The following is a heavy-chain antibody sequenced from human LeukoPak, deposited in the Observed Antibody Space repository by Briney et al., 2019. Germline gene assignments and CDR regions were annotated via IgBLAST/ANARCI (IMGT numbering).Heavy chain of an antibody. CDR2: INHSGST. D-gene: IGHD6-19*01. V-gene: IGHV4-34*01. J-gene: IGHJ6*02. Sequence: PSETLSLTCAVYGGSFSGYYWSWLRQPPGKGLEWIGEINHSGSTNYNPSLTSRGTISVDTSKNQFSLKLSSVTAADTAVYYCARGHGLVRYHYYYGMDVWGQGATVTVSS. CDR3: ARGHGLVRYHYYYGMDV. CDR1: GGSFSGYY.